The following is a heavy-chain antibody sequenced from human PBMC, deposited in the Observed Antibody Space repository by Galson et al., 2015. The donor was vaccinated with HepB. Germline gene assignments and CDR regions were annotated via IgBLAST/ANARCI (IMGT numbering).Heavy chain of an antibody. CDR3: ARLYVRFDCSSTSCYWGRDGMDV. Sequence: SVKVSCKASGGTFSSYAISWVRQAPGQGLEWMGGIIPIFGTANYAQRFQGRVTITADKSTSTAYMELSSLRSEDTAVYYCARLYVRFDCSSTSCYWGRDGMDVWGQGTTVTVSS. CDR2: IIPIFGTA. J-gene: IGHJ6*02. CDR1: GGTFSSYA. V-gene: IGHV1-69*06. D-gene: IGHD2-2*01.